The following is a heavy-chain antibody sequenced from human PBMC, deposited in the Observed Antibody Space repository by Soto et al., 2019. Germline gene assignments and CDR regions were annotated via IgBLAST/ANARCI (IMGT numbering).Heavy chain of an antibody. CDR3: ARDGIVATKYYYGMDV. V-gene: IGHV3-48*04. CDR1: GFTFSSYW. Sequence: QPSGSLGLSCAASGFTFSSYWMHWVRQAPGKGLEWISHIKSSGRSIYDADSVKGRFTVSRDNAKNSLWLQMNSLRAEDTAVYYCARDGIVATKYYYGMDVWGQGTTVTVSS. J-gene: IGHJ6*02. D-gene: IGHD5-12*01. CDR2: IKSSGRSI.